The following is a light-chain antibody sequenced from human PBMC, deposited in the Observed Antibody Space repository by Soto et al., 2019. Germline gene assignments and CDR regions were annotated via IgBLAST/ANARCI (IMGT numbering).Light chain of an antibody. CDR1: SSDVGNYNY. CDR2: DVG. CDR3: SSYAGSSTDV. V-gene: IGLV2-14*01. J-gene: IGLJ3*02. Sequence: QSALTQPASVSGSPGQSITISCTGTSSDVGNYNYVSWYQQHPGKAPKLMIYDVGNRPSGVSNRFSGSKSGNTASLTISGLQSEDEADYYCSSYAGSSTDVFGGGTKLTVL.